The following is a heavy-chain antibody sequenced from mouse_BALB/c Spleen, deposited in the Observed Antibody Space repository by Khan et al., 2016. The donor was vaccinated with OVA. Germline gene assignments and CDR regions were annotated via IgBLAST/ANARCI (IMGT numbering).Heavy chain of an antibody. CDR1: GFSLKNYG. CDR2: IWGDGST. D-gene: IGHD2-14*01. V-gene: IGHV2-3*01. CDR3: VKLYYYRYLYFDY. J-gene: IGHJ2*01. Sequence: VKLEESGPGLAAPSQSLSITCTVSGFSLKNYGVSWVRQPPGKGLEWLGVIWGDGSTSYHSALISRLSISNDNSKSQVFLKLNSLQIDDTATYYCVKLYYYRYLYFDYWGQGTTLTVSS.